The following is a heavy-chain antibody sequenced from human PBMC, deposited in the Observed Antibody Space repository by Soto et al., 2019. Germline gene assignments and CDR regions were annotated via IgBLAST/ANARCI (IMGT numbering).Heavy chain of an antibody. V-gene: IGHV4-30-4*02. CDR3: ARVTHDILTGYYEYYFDY. D-gene: IGHD3-9*01. CDR2: IYYSGST. CDR1: GGSISSGDYY. Sequence: PSETLSLTCTVSGGSISSGDYYWSWIRQPPGKGLEWIGYIYYSGSTYYNPSLKSRVTISVDTSKNQFSLKLSSVTAADTAVYYCARVTHDILTGYYEYYFDYWGQGTLVTVSS. J-gene: IGHJ4*02.